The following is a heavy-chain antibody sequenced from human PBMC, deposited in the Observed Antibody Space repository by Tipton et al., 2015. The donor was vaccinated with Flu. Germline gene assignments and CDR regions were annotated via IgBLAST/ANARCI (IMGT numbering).Heavy chain of an antibody. CDR2: FSNTCGST. CDR1: GFAFTSFA. CDR3: AKGPRSSGTYNYFDY. J-gene: IGHJ4*02. D-gene: IGHD3-10*01. Sequence: SLRLSCAASGFAFTSFAITWVRQAPGKGLGWVSGFSNTCGSTYYADSLKGRFTISRDNPKNTLSLPMYSLRAEDTAVYYCAKGPRSSGTYNYFDYWGQGTLVTVSS. V-gene: IGHV3-23*01.